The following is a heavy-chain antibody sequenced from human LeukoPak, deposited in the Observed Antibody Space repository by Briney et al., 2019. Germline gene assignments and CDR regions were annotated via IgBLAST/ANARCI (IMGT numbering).Heavy chain of an antibody. CDR2: INPSGGST. CDR1: GYTFTSYY. J-gene: IGHJ4*02. Sequence: ASVKVSCNASGYTFTSYYLHWVRQAPGQGLEWMGIINPSGGSTSYAQKFQGRVTMTRDTSTSTVYTELSSLRSEDTAVYYCARGGSSGYYGWGQGTLVTVSA. CDR3: ARGGSSGYYG. V-gene: IGHV1-46*01. D-gene: IGHD3-22*01.